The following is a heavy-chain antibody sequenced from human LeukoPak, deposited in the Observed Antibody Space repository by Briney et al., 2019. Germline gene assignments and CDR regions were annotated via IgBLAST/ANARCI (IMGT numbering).Heavy chain of an antibody. CDR1: GFTFSSYG. Sequence: GRSRRLSCAASGFTFSSYGMHWVRQAPGKGLEWVAVIWYDGSNKYYADSVKGRFTISRDNSKNTLYLQMNSLRAEDTAVYYCARGFGYFDYWGQGTLVTVSS. CDR2: IWYDGSNK. V-gene: IGHV3-33*01. CDR3: ARGFGYFDY. J-gene: IGHJ4*02. D-gene: IGHD3-10*01.